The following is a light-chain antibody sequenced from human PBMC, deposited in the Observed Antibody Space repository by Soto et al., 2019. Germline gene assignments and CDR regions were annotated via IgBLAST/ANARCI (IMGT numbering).Light chain of an antibody. J-gene: IGKJ3*01. CDR2: DTS. CDR3: QHYGRSPGLFT. CDR1: QSVNSPC. V-gene: IGKV3-20*01. Sequence: EIVLTQSPGTLSLSPGERATLSCGASQSVNSPCLAWYQQRPGQAPRLLIYDTSNRATGVPDRFSGSGSGTDFTLTISRLEPEDFAVYYCQHYGRSPGLFTFGPGTKVDIK.